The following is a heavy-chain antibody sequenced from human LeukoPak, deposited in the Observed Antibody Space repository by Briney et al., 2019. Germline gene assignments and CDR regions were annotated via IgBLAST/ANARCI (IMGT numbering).Heavy chain of an antibody. Sequence: ASVKVSFKASGGTFSSYAISWVRQAPGQGLEWMGRIIPILGIANYAQKFQGRVTITADKSTSTAYMELSSLRSEDTAVYYCARDSLYGSGSYNFDYWGQGTLVTVSS. CDR3: ARDSLYGSGSYNFDY. CDR1: GGTFSSYA. CDR2: IIPILGIA. D-gene: IGHD3-10*01. J-gene: IGHJ4*02. V-gene: IGHV1-69*04.